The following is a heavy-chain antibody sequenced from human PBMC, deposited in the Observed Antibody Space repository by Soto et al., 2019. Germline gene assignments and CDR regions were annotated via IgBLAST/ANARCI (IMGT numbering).Heavy chain of an antibody. CDR3: AKDSTYSSGWYDIFDY. CDR1: GFTFSSYA. V-gene: IGHV3-23*01. J-gene: IGHJ4*02. D-gene: IGHD6-19*01. CDR2: ISGSGGST. Sequence: EVQLLESGGGLVQPGGSLRLSCAASGFTFSSYAMSWVRQAPGKGLEWVSAISGSGGSTYYADSVKGRFTISRDNSKNKLYLQMNSLRAEDTAVYYCAKDSTYSSGWYDIFDYWGQGTLVTVSS.